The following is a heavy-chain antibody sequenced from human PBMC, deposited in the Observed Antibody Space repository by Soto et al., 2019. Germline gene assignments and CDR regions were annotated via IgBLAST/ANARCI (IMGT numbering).Heavy chain of an antibody. CDR3: ARLNREYYDILTGYSHFDY. J-gene: IGHJ4*02. CDR1: GYSFTSYW. CDR2: IYPGDSDT. V-gene: IGHV5-51*01. Sequence: GESLKISCKGSGYSFTSYWIGWVRQMPGKGLEWMGIIYPGDSDTRYSPSFQGQVTISADKSISTAYLQWSSLKASDTAMYYCARLNREYYDILTGYSHFDYWGQGTLVTVS. D-gene: IGHD3-9*01.